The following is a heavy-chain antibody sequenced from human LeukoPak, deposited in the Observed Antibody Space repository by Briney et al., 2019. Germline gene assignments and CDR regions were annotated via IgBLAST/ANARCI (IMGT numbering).Heavy chain of an antibody. CDR2: ISAYNGNT. D-gene: IGHD2-21*02. V-gene: IGHV1-18*01. Sequence: ASVKVFCKASGYTFTSYGISWVRQAPGQGLEWMGWISAYNGNTNYAQKLQGRVTMTTDTSTSTAYMELRSLRSDDTAVYYCARDEFAYCGGDCYSYYFDYWGQGTLVTVSS. CDR1: GYTFTSYG. CDR3: ARDEFAYCGGDCYSYYFDY. J-gene: IGHJ4*02.